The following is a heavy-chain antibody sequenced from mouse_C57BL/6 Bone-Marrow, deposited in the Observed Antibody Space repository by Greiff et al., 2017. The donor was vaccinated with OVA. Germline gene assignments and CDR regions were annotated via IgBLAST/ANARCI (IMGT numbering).Heavy chain of an antibody. CDR2: IDPEDGET. CDR3: ARGNYGRSYWAMDY. CDR1: GFNIKDYY. Sequence: VQLQQSGAELVKPGASVKLSCTASGFNIKDYYMHWVKQRTEQGLEWIGRIDPEDGETKYAPKVQGKATITADTSSNTAYLQLSRLKSEDTAVYYRARGNYGRSYWAMDYWGQGTSVTVSS. D-gene: IGHD1-1*01. J-gene: IGHJ4*01. V-gene: IGHV14-2*01.